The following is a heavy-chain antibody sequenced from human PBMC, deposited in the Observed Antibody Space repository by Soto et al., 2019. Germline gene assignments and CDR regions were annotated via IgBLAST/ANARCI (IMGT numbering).Heavy chain of an antibody. Sequence: GGSLRLSCAASGFTFSSYGMHWVRQAPGKGLEWVAVISYDGSNKYYADSVKGRFTISRDNSKNTLYLQMNSLRAEDTAVYYCAKDWYYYGSGSNTPLDHWGQGTLVTVS. CDR1: GFTFSSYG. CDR3: AKDWYYYGSGSNTPLDH. V-gene: IGHV3-30*18. J-gene: IGHJ5*02. CDR2: ISYDGSNK. D-gene: IGHD3-10*01.